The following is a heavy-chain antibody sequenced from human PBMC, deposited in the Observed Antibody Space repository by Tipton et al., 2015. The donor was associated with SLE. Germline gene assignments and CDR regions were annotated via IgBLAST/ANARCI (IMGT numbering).Heavy chain of an antibody. V-gene: IGHV3-53*01. CDR3: AKGMSGYDNGWSFFDY. CDR1: GFTVSSSF. Sequence: SLRLSCAASGFTVSSSFMSWVRQAPGKGLEWVSVIYSGGNTYHADSVKGRFTISRGNSKNTLYMQMNSLRAEDTAVYYCAKGMSGYDNGWSFFDYWGQGALVTVSS. J-gene: IGHJ4*02. CDR2: IYSGGNT. D-gene: IGHD6-19*01.